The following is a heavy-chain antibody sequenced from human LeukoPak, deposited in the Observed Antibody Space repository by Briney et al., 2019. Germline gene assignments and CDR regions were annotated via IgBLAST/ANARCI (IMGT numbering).Heavy chain of an antibody. CDR2: IRYDGSNK. CDR3: AKDIAVAGTVLFDY. J-gene: IGHJ4*02. CDR1: GFTFSSYG. Sequence: GGSLRLSCAASGFTFSSYGMSWVRQDPGKGREWVAFIRYDGSNKYYADSVKGRFTISRDNSKNTLYLQMNSLRAEGTAVYYCAKDIAVAGTVLFDYWGQGTLVTVSS. D-gene: IGHD6-19*01. V-gene: IGHV3-30*02.